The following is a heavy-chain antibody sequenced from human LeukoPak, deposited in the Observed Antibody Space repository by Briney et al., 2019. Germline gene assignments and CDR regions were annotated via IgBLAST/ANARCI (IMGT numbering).Heavy chain of an antibody. J-gene: IGHJ4*02. Sequence: GGSLRLSCAASGFTFSSYWMSWVRQAPGKGLEWVANIKQDGSEKYYVDSVKGRFTISRDNAKNSLYLQMNSLRAEDTVVYYCARTVTYYDYVWGSYLTHYFDYWGQGTLVTVSS. CDR3: ARTVTYYDYVWGSYLTHYFDY. CDR1: GFTFSSYW. V-gene: IGHV3-7*01. CDR2: IKQDGSEK. D-gene: IGHD3-16*02.